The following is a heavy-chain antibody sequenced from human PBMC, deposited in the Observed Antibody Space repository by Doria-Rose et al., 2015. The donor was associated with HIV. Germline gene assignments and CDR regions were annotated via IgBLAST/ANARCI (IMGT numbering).Heavy chain of an antibody. V-gene: IGHV4-30-4*01. D-gene: IGHD3-10*01. CDR3: AGARNYGFPHFFDF. J-gene: IGHJ4*02. Sequence: QVQLVQSGPGLVRPSQTLSLTCTVSGDSISSGDSFWSWIRQPPGKGPEWIGYISSSGTTYYYPSLRGRLTISLDASKNQFSLNLNSVTAADTAVYYCAGARNYGFPHFFDFWGQGTLVTVSS. CDR1: GDSISSGDSF. CDR2: ISSSGTT.